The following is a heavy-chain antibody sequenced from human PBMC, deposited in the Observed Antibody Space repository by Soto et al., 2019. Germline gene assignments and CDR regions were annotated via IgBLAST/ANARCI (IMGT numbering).Heavy chain of an antibody. J-gene: IGHJ4*02. V-gene: IGHV3-7*01. D-gene: IGHD3-10*01. CDR3: ARDSGYGSESSVYHYFDF. CDR2: IKFEERNM. CDR1: GFTLSNYW. Sequence: PGGYLRLCCVVSGFTLSNYWLSWVRQAPGKGLEWVARIKFEERNMQYVDYAKGRLTISRDNAENSLYLKMKSLRVEDTALYYCARDSGYGSESSVYHYFDFWVQGT.